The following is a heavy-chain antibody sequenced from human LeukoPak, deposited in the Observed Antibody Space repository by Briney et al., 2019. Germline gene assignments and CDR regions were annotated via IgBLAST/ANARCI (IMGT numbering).Heavy chain of an antibody. CDR2: ISNNGGST. D-gene: IGHD4-17*01. CDR3: ATPTPFGYYGDSNFDY. J-gene: IGHJ4*02. CDR1: GFTFSDSS. Sequence: PGGSLRLSCAASGFTFSDSSMHWVRQAPGKGLEYVSAISNNGGSTYYANSVKGRFTISRDNSKNTLYLQMGSLRSEDTAVYYCATPTPFGYYGDSNFDYWGQGTLVTVSS. V-gene: IGHV3-64*01.